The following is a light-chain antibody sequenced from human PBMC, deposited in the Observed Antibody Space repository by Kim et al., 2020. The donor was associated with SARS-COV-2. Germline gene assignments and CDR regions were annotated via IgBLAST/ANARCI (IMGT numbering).Light chain of an antibody. CDR1: QSIRNY. V-gene: IGKV1-39*01. CDR2: VAS. J-gene: IGKJ2*01. Sequence: ASGGDRVTITCRASQSIRNYLNWYQQKPGRAPKLLIYVASDWQSGVPSRFSGSGSGTEFTLTISSLQPEDVATYYCQQTYSSLRTFGQGTKLEI. CDR3: QQTYSSLRT.